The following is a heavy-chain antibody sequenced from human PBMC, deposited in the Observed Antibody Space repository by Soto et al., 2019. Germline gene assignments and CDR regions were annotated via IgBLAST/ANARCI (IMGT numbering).Heavy chain of an antibody. CDR3: ARVFRGSGWYTHFDY. CDR1: GGSFSGYY. Sequence: SETLSLTCAVYGGSFSGYYWSWIRQPPGKGLEWIGEINHSGSTNYNPSLKSRVTISVDTSKNQFSLKLSSVTAADTAVYYCARVFRGSGWYTHFDYWGQGTLVTVSS. D-gene: IGHD6-19*01. J-gene: IGHJ4*02. CDR2: INHSGST. V-gene: IGHV4-34*01.